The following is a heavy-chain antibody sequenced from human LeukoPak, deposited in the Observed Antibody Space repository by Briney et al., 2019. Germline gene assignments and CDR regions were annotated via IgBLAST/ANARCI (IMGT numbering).Heavy chain of an antibody. CDR3: AGGVRCSGGSCSLAYNWFDP. J-gene: IGHJ5*02. V-gene: IGHV3-21*04. CDR2: ISNSRSYI. D-gene: IGHD2-15*01. CDR1: GFTFSSYS. Sequence: PGGSLRLSCAASGFTFSSYSMNWVRQAPGKGLEWVSSISNSRSYIYYADSVKGRFTISRDNAKNSLYLQMNSLRAEDTAVYYCAGGVRCSGGSCSLAYNWFDPWGQGTLVTVSS.